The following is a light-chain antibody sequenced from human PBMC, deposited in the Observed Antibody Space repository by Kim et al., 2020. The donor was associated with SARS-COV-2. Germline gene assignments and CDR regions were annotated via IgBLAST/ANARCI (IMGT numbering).Light chain of an antibody. CDR1: SLRSYY. CDR2: GKN. J-gene: IGLJ2*01. V-gene: IGLV3-19*01. Sequence: ALGQTVRSTCQGDSLRSYYATWYQQKPGQAPILVIYGKNNRPSGIPDRFSGSSSGNTASLTITWTQAGDEADYYCNSRDSNENVFFGGGTQLTVL. CDR3: NSRDSNENVF.